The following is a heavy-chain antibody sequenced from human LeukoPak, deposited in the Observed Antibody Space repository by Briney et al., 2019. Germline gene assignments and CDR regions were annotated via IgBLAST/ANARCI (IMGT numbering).Heavy chain of an antibody. V-gene: IGHV3-23*01. J-gene: IGHJ4*02. D-gene: IGHD2-15*01. CDR3: VRSDCSGIYCYVLDS. CDR2: MREGGEST. Sequence: GGSLRLSSAASGFSVNNHAMSWVRQAPGKGLERASTMREGGESTYSADSVKGRFPLSRAISKSTLYLGKKSLRAEATAKYYCVRSDCSGIYCYVLDSWGQGNLVTVSS. CDR1: GFSVNNHA.